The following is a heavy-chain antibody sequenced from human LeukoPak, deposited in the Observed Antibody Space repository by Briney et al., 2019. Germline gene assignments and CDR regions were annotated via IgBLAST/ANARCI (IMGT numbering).Heavy chain of an antibody. CDR2: IYTSGST. J-gene: IGHJ4*02. Sequence: SETLSLTCTVSGDSISSYYWNWIRQPAGKGLEWIGRIYTSGSTNYNPSLKSRLTMSGDTSKNQLSLKLSSVTAADTAVYYCARGGELLLDYWGQGTLVTVSS. D-gene: IGHD1-26*01. CDR1: GDSISSYY. V-gene: IGHV4-4*07. CDR3: ARGGELLLDY.